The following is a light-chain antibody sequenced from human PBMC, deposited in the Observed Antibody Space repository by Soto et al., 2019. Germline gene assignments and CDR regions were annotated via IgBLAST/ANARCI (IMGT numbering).Light chain of an antibody. CDR2: DAF. V-gene: IGKV3-11*01. Sequence: EIVLTQSPATLSLSPGDRATLSCRASQSIRKDLVWYQQRPGQAPRLLMYDAFNRATGIPARFSGSGTGTHFTLTITSLEPEDFAVYYCQQRGNWPPPFGQGTKLETK. CDR3: QQRGNWPPP. J-gene: IGKJ2*01. CDR1: QSIRKD.